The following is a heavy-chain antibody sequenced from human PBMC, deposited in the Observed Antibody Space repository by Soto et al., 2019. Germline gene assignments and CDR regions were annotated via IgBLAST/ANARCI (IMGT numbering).Heavy chain of an antibody. CDR1: GFTFSSYG. V-gene: IGHV3-33*01. D-gene: IGHD6-19*01. Sequence: QVQLVESGGGVVQPGRSLRLSCAASGFTFSSYGMHWVRQAPGKGLEWVAVIWYDGSNKYYADSVKGRFTISRDNSKNTLYLQMISLTAEDTAVYYCARDCAGYSSGWYQRGGFDYWGQGTLVTVAS. CDR2: IWYDGSNK. J-gene: IGHJ4*02. CDR3: ARDCAGYSSGWYQRGGFDY.